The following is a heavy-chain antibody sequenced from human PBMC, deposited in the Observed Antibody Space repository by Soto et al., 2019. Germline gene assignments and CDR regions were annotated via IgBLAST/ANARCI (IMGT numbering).Heavy chain of an antibody. CDR3: ARVGPWVPYYYDSSPYTFENWFDP. V-gene: IGHV4-38-2*01. CDR1: GDSITSIYH. Sequence: SETLSLTCAVSGDSITSIYHWAWIRQPPGRGLEWVASIYHSGTTYYNPSLKSRVTISVDTSKNHVSLNLKSVTAADTAVYYCARVGPWVPYYYDSSPYTFENWFDPWGQGTLVTVSS. J-gene: IGHJ5*02. D-gene: IGHD3-22*01. CDR2: IYHSGTT.